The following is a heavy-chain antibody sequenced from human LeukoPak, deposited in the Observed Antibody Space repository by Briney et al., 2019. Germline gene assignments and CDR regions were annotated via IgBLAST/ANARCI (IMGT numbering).Heavy chain of an antibody. D-gene: IGHD2-15*01. CDR1: GFTFSNYW. V-gene: IGHV3-7*01. Sequence: QSGGSLRLSCAASGFTFSNYWMSWVRQAPGKGLEWVANIKHDGSDKNYVESVKGRFAISRDNTKNSVYLQMNSLRAEDTAVYYCAKIRLEESATGYWGQGTLVTVSS. J-gene: IGHJ4*02. CDR3: AKIRLEESATGY. CDR2: IKHDGSDK.